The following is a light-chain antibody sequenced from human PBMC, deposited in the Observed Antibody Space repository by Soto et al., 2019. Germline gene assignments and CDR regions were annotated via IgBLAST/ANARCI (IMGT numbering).Light chain of an antibody. CDR1: QSVSSY. CDR3: QQRSHWPPA. V-gene: IGKV3-11*01. CDR2: DAS. Sequence: EIVLTQSPATLSLSPGERATLSCRASQSVSSYLAWYQQKPGQAPRLLIYDASNRATGIPARFSGSGSGTDFTLTISSLEPEDFAVYYCQQRSHWPPAFGQGIKVEIK. J-gene: IGKJ2*01.